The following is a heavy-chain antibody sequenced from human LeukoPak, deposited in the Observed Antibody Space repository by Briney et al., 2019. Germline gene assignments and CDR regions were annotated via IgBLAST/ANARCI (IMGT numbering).Heavy chain of an antibody. Sequence: SETLSLACTVSGGSISSGSYYWSWIRQPAGKGLEWIGRIYTSGSTNYNPSLKSRVTISVDTSKNQFSLKLSSVTAADTAVYYCARGTTGTTDGYFDYWGQGTLVTVSS. V-gene: IGHV4-61*02. CDR2: IYTSGST. D-gene: IGHD1-1*01. CDR3: ARGTTGTTDGYFDY. J-gene: IGHJ4*02. CDR1: GGSISSGSYY.